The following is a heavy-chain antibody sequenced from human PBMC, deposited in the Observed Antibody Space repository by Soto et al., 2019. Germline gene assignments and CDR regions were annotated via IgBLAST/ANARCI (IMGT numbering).Heavy chain of an antibody. J-gene: IGHJ5*02. Sequence: SETLSLTCAVYGGSFSGYYWSWLRQPPGKGLEWIGEINQSGSTNYNPSLKSRVTISVDTSKNQFSLNLNSVTAADTAVYYCARYYNNCFDPWGQGTLVTVSS. CDR1: GGSFSGYY. CDR3: ARYYNNCFDP. V-gene: IGHV4-34*01. D-gene: IGHD4-4*01. CDR2: INQSGST.